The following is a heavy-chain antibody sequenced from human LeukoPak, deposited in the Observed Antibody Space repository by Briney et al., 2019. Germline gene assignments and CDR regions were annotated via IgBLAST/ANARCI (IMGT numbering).Heavy chain of an antibody. Sequence: GRSLRLSCAASGFTFSSYGMHWVRQAPGKGLEWVAVISYDGSNKYYADSVKGRFTTSRDNSKNTLYLQMNSLRAEDTAVYYCAKDSTMTLWGQGTLVTVSS. CDR3: AKDSTMTL. V-gene: IGHV3-30*18. CDR2: ISYDGSNK. D-gene: IGHD2/OR15-2a*01. CDR1: GFTFSSYG. J-gene: IGHJ4*02.